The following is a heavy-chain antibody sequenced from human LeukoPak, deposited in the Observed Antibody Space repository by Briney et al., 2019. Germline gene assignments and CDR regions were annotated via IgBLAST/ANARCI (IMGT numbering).Heavy chain of an antibody. CDR1: GFTFSDYS. CDR2: ITGISDI. J-gene: IGHJ4*02. CDR3: VSGDGRGYGSAC. D-gene: IGHD5-18*01. Sequence: GGSLRLSCTASGFTFSDYSVNWVRQAPGKGLEWVSCITGISDIYYADSVKGRFTISRDNAKNSVYLQMNSLRAEDTGIYYCVSGDGRGYGSACWGQGTLVTVSS. V-gene: IGHV3-69-1*02.